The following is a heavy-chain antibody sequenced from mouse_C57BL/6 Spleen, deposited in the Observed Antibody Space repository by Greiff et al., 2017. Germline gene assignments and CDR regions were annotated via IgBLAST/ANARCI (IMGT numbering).Heavy chain of an antibody. CDR2: INPNNGGT. J-gene: IGHJ3*01. CDR1: GYTFTDYY. CDR3: ACDPAWFAY. Sequence: VQLQQSGPELVKPGASVKISCKASGYTFTDYYMNWVKQSHGKSLEWIGDINPNNGGTSYNQKFKGKATLTVDKSSSTAYMELRSLTSEDAAVDDCACDPAWFAYWGQGTLVTVSA. V-gene: IGHV1-26*01.